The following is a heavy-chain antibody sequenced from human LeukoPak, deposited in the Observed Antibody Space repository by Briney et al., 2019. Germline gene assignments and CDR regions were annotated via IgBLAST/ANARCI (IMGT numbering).Heavy chain of an antibody. Sequence: EASVKVSCKASGYTFTGYYMHWVRQAPGQGLEWMGWINPNSGGTNYAQKFQGRVTMTRDTSISTAYMELSRLRSDDTAVYYCARDGKVVAATPGDYWGQGTLVTVSS. CDR3: ARDGKVVAATPGDY. D-gene: IGHD2-15*01. CDR1: GYTFTGYY. J-gene: IGHJ4*02. CDR2: INPNSGGT. V-gene: IGHV1-2*02.